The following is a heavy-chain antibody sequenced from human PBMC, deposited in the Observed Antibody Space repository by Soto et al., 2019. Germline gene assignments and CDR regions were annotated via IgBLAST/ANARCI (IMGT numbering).Heavy chain of an antibody. CDR2: INPSGGST. CDR3: ARVRRITGTTQDNWFDP. CDR1: GYTFTSYY. J-gene: IGHJ5*02. V-gene: IGHV1-46*01. D-gene: IGHD1-7*01. Sequence: ASVKVSCKASGYTFTSYYMHWVRQAPGQGLEWMGIINPSGGSTSYAQKFEGRVTMTRDTSTSTVYMELSSLRSEDTAVYYCARVRRITGTTQDNWFDPWGQGTLVTGSS.